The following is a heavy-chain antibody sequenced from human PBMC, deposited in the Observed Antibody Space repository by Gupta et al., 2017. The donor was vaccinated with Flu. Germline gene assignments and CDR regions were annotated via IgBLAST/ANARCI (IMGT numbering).Heavy chain of an antibody. D-gene: IGHD3-10*01. CDR3: SRELLWFGDNKFDP. Sequence: QLQLQESGPPLVKPSETLSLTCSVSGGSMTGASYYWAWIRQPPGQGLEWIATIFYTGSTYYNPSLKSRATISVETSKNQFSLKLTSVTAADTAVDYCSRELLWFGDNKFDPWGQGTLVTVSS. CDR2: IFYTGST. CDR1: GGSMTGASYY. J-gene: IGHJ5*02. V-gene: IGHV4-39*01.